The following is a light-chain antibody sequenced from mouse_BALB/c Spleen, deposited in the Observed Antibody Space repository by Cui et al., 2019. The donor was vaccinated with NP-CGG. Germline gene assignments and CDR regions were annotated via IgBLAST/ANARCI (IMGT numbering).Light chain of an antibody. CDR3: ALWYSNHWV. V-gene: IGLV1*01. J-gene: IGLJ1*01. Sequence: QAVVTQESPLTTSPGETVTLTCRSSTGAVTTSNYANWVQEKPDHLFTGLIGGTNNRPPGVPARFSGSLIGDKAALTITGAQTEDEAIYFCALWYSNHWVFGGGTKLTFL. CDR2: GTN. CDR1: TGAVTTSNY.